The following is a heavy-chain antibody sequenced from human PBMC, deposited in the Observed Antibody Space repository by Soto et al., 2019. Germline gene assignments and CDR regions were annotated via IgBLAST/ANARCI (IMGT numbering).Heavy chain of an antibody. CDR1: GFTVSSNY. V-gene: IGHV3-53*01. J-gene: IGHJ4*02. CDR2: IYSGGST. CDR3: ASTGGYSGYDPFDY. D-gene: IGHD5-12*01. Sequence: PVGSLRLSCAASGFTVSSNYMSWVRQAPGKGLEWVSVIYSGGSTYYADSVKGRFTISRDNSKNTLYLQMNSLRAEDTAVYYCASTGGYSGYDPFDYWGQGTLVTVSS.